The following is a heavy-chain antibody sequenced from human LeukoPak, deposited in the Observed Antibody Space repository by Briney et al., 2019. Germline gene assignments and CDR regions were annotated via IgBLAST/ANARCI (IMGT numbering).Heavy chain of an antibody. CDR2: IKPDGSEK. V-gene: IGHV3-7*01. CDR1: GFTFSAYW. J-gene: IGHJ4*02. CDR3: ARARIDY. Sequence: GGSLRLSCVVSGFTFSAYWMTWVRQAPGKGLEWVANIKPDGSEKYYVDSVRGRFTISRDNTKNSLYLQMNSLRAEDTAVYYCARARIDYWGQGTLVTVSS.